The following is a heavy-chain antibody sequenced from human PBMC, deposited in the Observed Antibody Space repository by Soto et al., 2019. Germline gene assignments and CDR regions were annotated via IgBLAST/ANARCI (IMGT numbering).Heavy chain of an antibody. CDR3: AKDHGGSLGVVTPTVMDV. V-gene: IGHV3-30*18. CDR2: ISYDGSNK. J-gene: IGHJ6*02. CDR1: GFTFSSYG. Sequence: LRLSCAASGFTFSSYGMHWVRQAPGKGLEWVAVISYDGSNKYYADSVKGRFTISRDNSKNTLYLQMNSLRAEDTAVYYCAKDHGGSLGVVTPTVMDVWGQGTTVTVSS. D-gene: IGHD3-3*01.